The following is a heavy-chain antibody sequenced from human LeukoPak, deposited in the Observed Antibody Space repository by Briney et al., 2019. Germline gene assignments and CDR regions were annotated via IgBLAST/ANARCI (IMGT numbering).Heavy chain of an antibody. CDR1: GFTFSSYS. D-gene: IGHD2-15*01. CDR2: ISSRSSYI. V-gene: IGHV3-21*01. J-gene: IGHJ4*02. Sequence: PGGSLRLSCAASGFTFSSYSMNWVRQAPGKGLEWVSSISSRSSYIYYADSVKGRFTISRDNAKNSLYLQMNSLRAEDTAVYYCARDMSGYCSGDKCFYFDYWGQGTPVTVSS. CDR3: ARDMSGYCSGDKCFYFDY.